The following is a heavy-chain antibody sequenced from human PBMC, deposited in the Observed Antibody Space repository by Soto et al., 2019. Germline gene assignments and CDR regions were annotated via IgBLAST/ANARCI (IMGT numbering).Heavy chain of an antibody. CDR1: GGSISSYY. Sequence: SETLSLTCTVSGGSISSYYWSWIRQPAGKGLEWIGRIYTSGSTNYNPSLKSRVTMSVDTSKNQFSLKLSSVTAADTAVYYCARDGRHCSSTSCSNLYYYYGMDVWGQGAPVTVSS. CDR3: ARDGRHCSSTSCSNLYYYYGMDV. J-gene: IGHJ6*02. CDR2: IYTSGST. V-gene: IGHV4-4*07. D-gene: IGHD2-2*01.